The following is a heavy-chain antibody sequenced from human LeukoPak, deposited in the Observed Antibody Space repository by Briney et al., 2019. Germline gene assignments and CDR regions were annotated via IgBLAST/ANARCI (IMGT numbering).Heavy chain of an antibody. J-gene: IGHJ3*02. Sequence: GSLRLSCAASGFTFSSYSMNWVRQAPGKGLEWVSYISSSSSTIYYADSVKGRFTISRDNAKNSLYLQMNSLRDEDTAVYYCARDAGLTYYDILTGTDAFDIWGQGTMVTVSS. CDR3: ARDAGLTYYDILTGTDAFDI. D-gene: IGHD3-9*01. CDR1: GFTFSSYS. V-gene: IGHV3-48*02. CDR2: ISSSSSTI.